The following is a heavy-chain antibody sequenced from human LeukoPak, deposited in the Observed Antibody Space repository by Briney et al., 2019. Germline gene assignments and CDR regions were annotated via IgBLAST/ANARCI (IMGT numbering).Heavy chain of an antibody. CDR3: ATRIAAGGLFLFDY. J-gene: IGHJ4*02. Sequence: PGGSLRLSCAASGFIVNGKYMSWGRQAPGRGLECVSGIHTNDKTYYADSVQGRFTISRDNSKNTLFLQMNTLRAEDTAGYYCATRIAAGGLFLFDYLGPGTLVPVSS. CDR1: GFIVNGKY. CDR2: IHTNDKT. D-gene: IGHD6-13*01. V-gene: IGHV3-53*01.